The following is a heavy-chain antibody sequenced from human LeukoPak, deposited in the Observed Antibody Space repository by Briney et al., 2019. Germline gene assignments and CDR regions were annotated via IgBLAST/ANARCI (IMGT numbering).Heavy chain of an antibody. CDR1: GGSFSGYY. J-gene: IGHJ4*02. D-gene: IGHD6-19*01. V-gene: IGHV4-34*01. CDR3: ARGNSSGWYSSY. CDR2: INHSGST. Sequence: SETLSLTCAVYGGSFSGYYWSWIRQPPGKGLEWIGEINHSGSTNYNPSLKSRVTISVDRSKNQFSLKLSSVTAADTAVYYCARGNSSGWYSSYWGQGTLVTVSS.